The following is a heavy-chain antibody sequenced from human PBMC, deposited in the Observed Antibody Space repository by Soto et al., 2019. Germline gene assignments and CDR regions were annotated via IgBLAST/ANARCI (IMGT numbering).Heavy chain of an antibody. J-gene: IGHJ6*02. Sequence: VKLSCNASGYTFTSYDINWVRQSAGQGLEWMGWMNPNSGNTGYAQKFQGRVTMTRNTSISTAYMELSSLRSEDTAVYYCARHLSINGIDYYYYYGMDVWGQGTTVTVSS. V-gene: IGHV1-8*01. CDR3: ARHLSINGIDYYYYYGMDV. CDR2: MNPNSGNT. D-gene: IGHD1-20*01. CDR1: GYTFTSYD.